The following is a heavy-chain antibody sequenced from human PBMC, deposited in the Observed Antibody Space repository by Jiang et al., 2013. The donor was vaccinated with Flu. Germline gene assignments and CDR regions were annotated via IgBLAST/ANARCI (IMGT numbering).Heavy chain of an antibody. J-gene: IGHJ4*02. CDR3: ARGGSGGSYRVGGNTPRDY. V-gene: IGHV3-33*01. D-gene: IGHD1-26*01. Sequence: QLLESGGGVVQPGRSLRLSCAASGFTFSSYGMHWVRQAPGKGLEWVAVIWYDGSNKYYADSVKGRFTISRDNSKNTLYLQMNSLRAEDTAVYYCARGGSGGSYRVGGNTPRDYWGQGTLVTVSS. CDR1: GFTFSSYG. CDR2: IWYDGSNK.